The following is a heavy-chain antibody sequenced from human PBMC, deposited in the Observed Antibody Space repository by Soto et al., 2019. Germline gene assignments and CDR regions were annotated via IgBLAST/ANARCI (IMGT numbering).Heavy chain of an antibody. D-gene: IGHD2-15*01. CDR2: ISPSTSHI. Sequence: EVHLVESGGGLVKPGGSLRLSCAVSGFTFSSCTMNWVRQAPGKGLEWVSSISPSTSHIYYADSVKGRFTISRDNAKNFFFLQTNSLRAEGTAVYYCSGCSGGACQQNYGMEVWGQGTTVTASS. CDR3: SGCSGGACQQNYGMEV. J-gene: IGHJ6*02. CDR1: GFTFSSCT. V-gene: IGHV3-21*01.